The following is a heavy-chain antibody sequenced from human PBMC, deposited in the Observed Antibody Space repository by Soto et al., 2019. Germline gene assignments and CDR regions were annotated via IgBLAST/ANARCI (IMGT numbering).Heavy chain of an antibody. J-gene: IGHJ1*01. CDR1: GGSISSYY. CDR2: IYYSGST. V-gene: IGHV4-59*01. D-gene: IGHD7-27*01. Sequence: QVQLQESGPRLVKPSETLSLTCTVSGGSISSYYWSWIRQPPGKGLEWIWYIYYSGSTNYNPSLKSRVTISVDTSKNQFSLKLSSVTAADTAVYYCARGWGGYFQHWGQGTLVTVPS. CDR3: ARGWGGYFQH.